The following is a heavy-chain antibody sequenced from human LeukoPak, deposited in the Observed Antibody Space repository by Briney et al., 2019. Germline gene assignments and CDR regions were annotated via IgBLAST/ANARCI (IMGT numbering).Heavy chain of an antibody. CDR3: AREYWYFDL. V-gene: IGHV3-7*01. J-gene: IGHJ2*01. CDR1: GFNPNSRW. Sequence: PGGSLRLSCVASGFNPNSRWMDWVRQAPGKGLEWVANIKEDGSEKNYADSVKGRFPISRDNAENSLYLQMNSLRVEDTAVYYCAREYWYFDLWGRGTLVTVSS. CDR2: IKEDGSEK.